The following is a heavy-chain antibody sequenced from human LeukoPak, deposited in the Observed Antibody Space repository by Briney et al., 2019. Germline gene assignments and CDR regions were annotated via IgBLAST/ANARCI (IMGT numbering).Heavy chain of an antibody. Sequence: PSETLSLTCTVSGDSISSSSYYWGWIRQPPGKGLEWIGSIYNSGSTYYNPSLKSRVTISVDTSKNQFSLNLYSVTAADTAVYYCARLSTGPYGLGAFDIWGQGTMVTVSS. CDR1: GDSISSSSYY. D-gene: IGHD1-1*01. CDR2: IYNSGST. V-gene: IGHV4-39*01. J-gene: IGHJ3*02. CDR3: ARLSTGPYGLGAFDI.